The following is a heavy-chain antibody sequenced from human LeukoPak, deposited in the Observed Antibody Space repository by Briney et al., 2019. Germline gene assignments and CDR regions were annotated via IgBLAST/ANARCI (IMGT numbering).Heavy chain of an antibody. V-gene: IGHV3-11*01. CDR3: ATVHFRPY. Sequence: GGPLSLSCEASGFSFSDYYVTWTPQPPGKGREWIAYIKRGATTMYCVDSARGRYTHSRDNSKNSLSLKMKSQRAEDTAVYYCATVHFRPYWGQGTLVTVSS. J-gene: IGHJ4*02. CDR2: IKRGATTM. CDR1: GFSFSDYY.